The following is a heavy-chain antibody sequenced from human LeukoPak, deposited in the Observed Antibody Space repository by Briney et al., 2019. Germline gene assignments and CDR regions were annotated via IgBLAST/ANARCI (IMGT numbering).Heavy chain of an antibody. J-gene: IGHJ6*03. CDR2: IWSDGINK. V-gene: IGHV3-33*01. Sequence: PGGSLRLSCAASGFTFSSYGMHCVRQAPGKGLEWVAVIWSDGINKYYADSVKGRFSISRDNSKNTLYLQMNSLRVEDTGIYYCARGPGSYYDMDVWGKGTTVIVSS. CDR3: ARGPGSYYDMDV. CDR1: GFTFSSYG. D-gene: IGHD3-10*01.